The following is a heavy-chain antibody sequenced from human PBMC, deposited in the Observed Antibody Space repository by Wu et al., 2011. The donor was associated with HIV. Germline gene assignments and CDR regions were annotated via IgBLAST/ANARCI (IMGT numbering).Heavy chain of an antibody. CDR3: ARDWGTAMVTDY. V-gene: IGHV1-2*02. CDR2: INPNSGGT. J-gene: IGHJ4*02. D-gene: IGHD5-18*01. Sequence: GQRLEWMGWINPNSGGTNYAEKFQGRVTMTRDTSITTAYMELSRLRSDDTAVYYRARDWGTAMVTDYWGQGTLVTVSS.